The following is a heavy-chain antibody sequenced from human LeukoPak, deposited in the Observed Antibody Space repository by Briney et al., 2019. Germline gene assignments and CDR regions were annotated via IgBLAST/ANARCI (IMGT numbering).Heavy chain of an antibody. CDR1: GFPFSNAG. J-gene: IGHJ3*02. CDR2: ISSGSTYI. Sequence: PGGSWGSSGAASGFPFSNAGLAGVRKPPGRGLDGVSSISSGSTYIYYADSVKGRFTISRDNAKNSLYLQMNNLRAEDTAMFYCATSMAQDVDAFHIWGQGTMVTVSS. V-gene: IGHV3-21*01. D-gene: IGHD2-21*01. CDR3: ATSMAQDVDAFHI.